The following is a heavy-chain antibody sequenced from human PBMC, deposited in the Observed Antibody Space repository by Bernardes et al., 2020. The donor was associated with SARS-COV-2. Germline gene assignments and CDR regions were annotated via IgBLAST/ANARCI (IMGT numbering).Heavy chain of an antibody. J-gene: IGHJ4*02. V-gene: IGHV4-34*01. CDR2: ITHSGRT. D-gene: IGHD5-12*01. CDR3: ARGRSGRDGYPKPGDY. Sequence: SETLSLTCAVYGGSFSGYYWNWIRQPPGKGLEWIGDITHSGRTNYNPSLKSRFTISVETSKNQFSLKLSFVTAADTAVYYCARGRSGRDGYPKPGDYWGQGTLVTVS. CDR1: GGSFSGYY.